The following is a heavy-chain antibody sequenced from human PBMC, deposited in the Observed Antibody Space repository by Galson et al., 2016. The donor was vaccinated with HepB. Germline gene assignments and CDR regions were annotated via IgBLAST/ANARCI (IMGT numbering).Heavy chain of an antibody. CDR2: ISETSSHI. D-gene: IGHD6-6*01. CDR3: AARKGSSFDY. V-gene: IGHV3-21*05. J-gene: IGHJ4*02. Sequence: SLRLSCAASAFTFSSFSMNWVRQAPGKGLEWLSYISETSSHIYYADSVKGRLTISRDNSKNTLYLQMNTLRAEDTAVYYCAARKGSSFDYWGQGTLVTVSS. CDR1: AFTFSSFS.